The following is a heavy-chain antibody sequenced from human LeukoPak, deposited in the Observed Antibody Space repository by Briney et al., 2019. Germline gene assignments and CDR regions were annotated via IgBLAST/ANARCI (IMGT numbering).Heavy chain of an antibody. D-gene: IGHD1-26*01. CDR1: GFTFRSYA. CDR3: VKSDNIVGATYFDY. J-gene: IGHJ4*01. V-gene: IGHV3-64D*09. CDR2: ISSNGGST. Sequence: GGSLRLSCSASGFTFRSYALHWVRRAPGKGLEYVSSISSNGGSTYYADSVKGRFTISRDNSKNTLYLHMSSLRAEDTAVYYCVKSDNIVGATYFDYWGQEPWSPSPQ.